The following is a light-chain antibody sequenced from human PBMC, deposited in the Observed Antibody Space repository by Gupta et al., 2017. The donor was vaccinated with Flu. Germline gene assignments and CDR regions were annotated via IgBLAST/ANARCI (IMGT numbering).Light chain of an antibody. V-gene: IGKV1-39*01. J-gene: IGKJ5*01. CDR3: QQSYSSLPLT. CDR1: QSISNY. CDR2: AAS. Sequence: SSLSASVGDRVTITCRASQSISNYLNWYQQKPGIAPELLIYAASSLQSGVPSRFSGSGSGTDFTLTISSLQPEDFATYYCQQSYSSLPLTFGQGTRLEIK.